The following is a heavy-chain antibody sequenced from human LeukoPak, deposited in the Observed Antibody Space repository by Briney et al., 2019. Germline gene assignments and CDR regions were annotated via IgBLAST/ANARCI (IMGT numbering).Heavy chain of an antibody. CDR1: GYTFTGYY. CDR3: ARDLFTMVRGVNKGIDY. CDR2: INPNSGGT. J-gene: IGHJ4*02. D-gene: IGHD3-10*01. V-gene: IGHV1-2*02. Sequence: ASVKVSCKASGYTFTGYYMHWVRQAPGQGLEWMGWINPNSGGTNYAQKFQGRVTMTRDTSISTAYMELSRLRSDDTAVYYCARDLFTMVRGVNKGIDYWGQGTLVTVSS.